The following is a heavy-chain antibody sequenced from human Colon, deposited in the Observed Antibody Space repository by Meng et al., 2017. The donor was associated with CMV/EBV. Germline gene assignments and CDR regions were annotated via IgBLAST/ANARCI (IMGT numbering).Heavy chain of an antibody. D-gene: IGHD2-15*01. CDR1: GFTFSSYW. V-gene: IGHV3-7*01. Sequence: GESLKISCAASGFTFSSYWMSWVRQAPGKGLEWVANIKQDGSEKYYVDSVKGRFTISRDNAKNSLYLQMNSLRAEDTAVYYCAREGGPDPYYYYGMDVWGQGTTVTVSS. CDR2: IKQDGSEK. CDR3: AREGGPDPYYYYGMDV. J-gene: IGHJ6*02.